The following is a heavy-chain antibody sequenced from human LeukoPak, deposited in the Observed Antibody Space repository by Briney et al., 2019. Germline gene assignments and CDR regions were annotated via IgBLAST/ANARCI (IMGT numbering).Heavy chain of an antibody. CDR1: GGTFSSYT. V-gene: IGHV1-69*02. CDR3: ARTGRVYYDSSGYFERAFDY. CDR2: IIPILGIA. J-gene: IGHJ4*02. Sequence: SVKVSCKASGGTFSSYTISWVRQAPGQGLEWMGRIIPILGIANYAQKFQGRVTITADKSTSTAYMELSSLRSEDTAVYYCARTGRVYYDSSGYFERAFDYWGQGALVTVSS. D-gene: IGHD3-22*01.